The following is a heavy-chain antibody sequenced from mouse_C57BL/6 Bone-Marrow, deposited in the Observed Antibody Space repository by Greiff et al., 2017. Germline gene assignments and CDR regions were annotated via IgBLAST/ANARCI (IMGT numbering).Heavy chain of an antibody. V-gene: IGHV1-69*01. CDR3: TREDGCEYYFDY. D-gene: IGHD2-3*01. Sequence: VQLQQSGAELVMPGASVKLSCKASGYTFTSYWMHWVKQRPGQGLEWIGEIDPSDSYTNYNQKFKGKSTLTVDKSSSTAYMQRSSLTSEDSAVYYCTREDGCEYYFDYWGQGTTLTVSS. J-gene: IGHJ2*01. CDR2: IDPSDSYT. CDR1: GYTFTSYW.